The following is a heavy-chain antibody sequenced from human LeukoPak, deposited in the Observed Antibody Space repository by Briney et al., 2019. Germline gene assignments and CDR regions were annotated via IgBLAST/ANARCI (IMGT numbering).Heavy chain of an antibody. CDR2: ISSSGSTI. CDR3: ARGALYGGNDY. Sequence: GGSLRLSCAASGFTFSSYEMNWVRQAPGEGLEWVSYISSSGSTIYYADSVKGRFTISRDNAKNSLYLQMNSLRAEDTAVYYCARGALYGGNDYWGQGTLVTVSS. V-gene: IGHV3-48*03. J-gene: IGHJ4*02. CDR1: GFTFSSYE. D-gene: IGHD4-23*01.